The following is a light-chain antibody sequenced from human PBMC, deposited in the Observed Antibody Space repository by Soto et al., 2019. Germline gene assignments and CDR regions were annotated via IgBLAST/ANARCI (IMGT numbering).Light chain of an antibody. V-gene: IGKV3-15*01. CDR3: QQYNNWPIT. CDR1: HSVGSL. J-gene: IGKJ5*01. CDR2: GAS. Sequence: EVVMTQSPGTLSVSPGERATVSCRASHSVGSLLAWYQQKPGQAPRLLIYGASTRATGIPARFTGSGSGTEFTLTISSLQSEDFAVYYCQQYNNWPITFGPGTRLEIK.